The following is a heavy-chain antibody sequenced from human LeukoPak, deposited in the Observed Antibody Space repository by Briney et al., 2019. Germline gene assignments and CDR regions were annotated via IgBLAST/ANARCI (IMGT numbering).Heavy chain of an antibody. CDR1: GGSISSSSYY. V-gene: IGHV4-39*01. Sequence: PSETLSLTCTVSGGSISSSSYYWGWIRQPPGKGLEWIGSIYYSGSTYYNPSLESRVTISVDTSKNQFSLKLSSVTAADTAVYYCARSVRGAHHDYWGQGTLVTVSS. J-gene: IGHJ4*02. CDR2: IYYSGST. CDR3: ARSVRGAHHDY. D-gene: IGHD3-10*01.